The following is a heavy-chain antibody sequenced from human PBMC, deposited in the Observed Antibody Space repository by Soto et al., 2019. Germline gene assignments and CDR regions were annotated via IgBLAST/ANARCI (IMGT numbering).Heavy chain of an antibody. CDR1: GYGFTTYG. CDR2: ISAHNGNT. V-gene: IGHV1-18*01. D-gene: IGHD1-1*01. Sequence: QVHLVQSGAEVKKPGASVKVSCKGSGYGFTTYGITWVRQAPGQGLEWMAWISAHNGNTNYAPKLQGRVTVTRDTSTSTAYMELRSLRSDDTAVYYGARGRYGDYWGQGALVTVSS. CDR3: ARGRYGDY. J-gene: IGHJ4*02.